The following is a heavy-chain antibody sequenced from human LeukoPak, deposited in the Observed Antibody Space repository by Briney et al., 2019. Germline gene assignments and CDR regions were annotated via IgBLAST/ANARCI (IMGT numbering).Heavy chain of an antibody. J-gene: IGHJ4*02. CDR3: AGDRYYDSSGYYGY. Sequence: GGSLRLSCAASGFTFSSYWMHWVRQAPGKGLVWVSRINSDGSSTSYADSVKGRFTISRDNAKNTLYLQLNSLRAEDTAVYYCAGDRYYDSSGYYGYWGQGTLVTVSS. CDR2: INSDGSST. V-gene: IGHV3-74*01. CDR1: GFTFSSYW. D-gene: IGHD3-22*01.